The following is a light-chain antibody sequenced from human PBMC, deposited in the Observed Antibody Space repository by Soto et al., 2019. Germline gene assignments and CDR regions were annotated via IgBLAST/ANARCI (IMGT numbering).Light chain of an antibody. V-gene: IGLV1-40*01. CDR1: ISNIGAGYD. CDR2: PNP. CDR3: QSYDASLTGSVV. Sequence: QSVLTQPPSVSGAPGQRVTISCTGTISNIGAGYDVYWYQQLPGTAPKLLIYPNPNRPSGVPDRFSGSKSGASASLAITGLQAEDEADYYCQSYDASLTGSVVFGGGTKLTVL. J-gene: IGLJ2*01.